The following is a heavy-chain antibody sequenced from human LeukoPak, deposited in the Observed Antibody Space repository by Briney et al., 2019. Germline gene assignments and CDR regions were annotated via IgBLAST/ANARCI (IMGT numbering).Heavy chain of an antibody. CDR3: AGSSGDDAFDI. D-gene: IGHD3-22*01. CDR2: IYYSGST. V-gene: IGHV4-30-4*08. Sequence: SETLSLTCTVSGGSISSGGYYWSWIRQHPGKGLEWIGYIYYSGSTYYNPSLESRVTISVDTSKNQFSLKLSSVTAADTAVYYCAGSSGDDAFDIWGQGTMVTVSS. CDR1: GGSISSGGYY. J-gene: IGHJ3*02.